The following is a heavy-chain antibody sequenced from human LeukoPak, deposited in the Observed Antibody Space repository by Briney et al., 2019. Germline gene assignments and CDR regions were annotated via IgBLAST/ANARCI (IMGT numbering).Heavy chain of an antibody. J-gene: IGHJ4*02. CDR2: ISYDGSNK. Sequence: GGSLRLSCAASGFTFSSYAMHWVRQAPGKGLEWVAVISYDGSNKYYADSVKGRFTISRDNSKNTLYLQMNSLRAEDTAVYYCARAVGANDYWGQGTLVTVSS. CDR1: GFTFSSYA. V-gene: IGHV3-30*04. CDR3: ARAVGANDY. D-gene: IGHD1-26*01.